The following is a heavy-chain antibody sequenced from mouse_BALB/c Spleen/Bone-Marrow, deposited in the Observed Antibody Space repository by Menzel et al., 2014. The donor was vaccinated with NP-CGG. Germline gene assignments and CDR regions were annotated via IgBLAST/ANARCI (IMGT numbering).Heavy chain of an antibody. CDR1: GFDSSGYW. CDR3: ARLGYYGTMDY. CDR2: INPDSSTI. V-gene: IGHV4-1*02. Sequence: EVKLVESGGGLVQPGGSLKLSCAASGFDSSGYWMSWVRRAPGKGLEWIGEINPDSSTINYTPSLKDKLIISRDNAKNTLYLQMSKVRSEDTALYYCARLGYYGTMDYWGQGTSVTVSS. D-gene: IGHD1-1*01. J-gene: IGHJ4*01.